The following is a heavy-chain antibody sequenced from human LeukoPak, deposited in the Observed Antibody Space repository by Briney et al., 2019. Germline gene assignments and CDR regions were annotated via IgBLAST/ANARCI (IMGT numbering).Heavy chain of an antibody. CDR2: ISGSGGST. CDR3: AKDSLKWLRFYYFDY. Sequence: GGSLRLSCAASGFTFSSYAMSWVRQAPGKGLEWVSAISGSGGSTYYADSVKGRFTISRDNSKNTPYLQMNSPRAEDTAVYYCAKDSLKWLRFYYFDYWGQGTLVTVSS. V-gene: IGHV3-23*01. D-gene: IGHD5-12*01. CDR1: GFTFSSYA. J-gene: IGHJ4*02.